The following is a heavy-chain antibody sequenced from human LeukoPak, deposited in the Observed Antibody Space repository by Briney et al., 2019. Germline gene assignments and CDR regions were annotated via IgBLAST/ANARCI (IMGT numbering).Heavy chain of an antibody. CDR1: GYTLTELS. J-gene: IGHJ6*03. Sequence: GASVKVSCKVSGYTLTELSMHWVRQAPGKGLEWMGGFDPEGGETIYAQKFQGRVTMTEDTSTDTAYMELSSLRSEDTAVYYCATSLGSSGYYYYYMDVWGKGTTVTVSS. CDR3: ATSLGSSGYYYYYMDV. CDR2: FDPEGGET. D-gene: IGHD6-6*01. V-gene: IGHV1-24*01.